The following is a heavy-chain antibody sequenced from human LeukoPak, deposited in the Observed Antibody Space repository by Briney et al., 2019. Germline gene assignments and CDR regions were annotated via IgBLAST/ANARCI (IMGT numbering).Heavy chain of an antibody. CDR2: LSGSGGTT. CDR1: GFTFSSYA. Sequence: PGGSLRLSCAASGFTFSSYAMSWVRQAPGKGLEWVSGLSGSGGTTYYADSVKGRFTISRDNSKNTLYLQMNNLRAEDTAVYYCAKVGYYDSSGHYWGRPGEYYLDYWGQGTLVTVSS. CDR3: AKVGYYDSSGHYWGRPGEYYLDY. J-gene: IGHJ4*02. D-gene: IGHD3-22*01. V-gene: IGHV3-23*01.